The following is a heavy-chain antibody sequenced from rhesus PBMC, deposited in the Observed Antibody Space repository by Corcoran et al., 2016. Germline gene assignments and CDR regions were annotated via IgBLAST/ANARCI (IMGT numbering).Heavy chain of an antibody. Sequence: EVQLVESGGGLVQPGGSLRLACEASGFTFSGFGFRLVGQAPGKRVDWVAVISSDGREKYHADSVKERITISRDNSKKTLYLQMNNLKLEDTAVYYCTKFDYWGQGVVVTVSS. V-gene: IGHV3S32*01. CDR1: GFTFSGFG. J-gene: IGHJ4*01. CDR3: TKFDY. CDR2: ISSDGREK.